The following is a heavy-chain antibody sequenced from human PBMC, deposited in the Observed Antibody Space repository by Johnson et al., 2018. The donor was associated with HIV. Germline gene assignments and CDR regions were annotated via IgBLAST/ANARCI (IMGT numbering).Heavy chain of an antibody. CDR1: GFIFSVYW. J-gene: IGHJ3*02. CDR2: IKQDGSEK. V-gene: IGHV3-7*01. CDR3: ARDPPWPMRNAFDI. D-gene: IGHD5-12*01. Sequence: VQLVESGGGLVRPGGTLRLSCVASGFIFSVYWMTWVRQAPGKWLEWVANIKQDGSEKYYVDSVKDRFTISRDNAKNSMYLQMNSLRAEDTAVYYCARDPPWPMRNAFDIWGQGTLVTVSS.